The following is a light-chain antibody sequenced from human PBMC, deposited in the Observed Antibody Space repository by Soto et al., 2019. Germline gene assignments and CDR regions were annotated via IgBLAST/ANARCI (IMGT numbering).Light chain of an antibody. V-gene: IGLV2-8*01. J-gene: IGLJ1*01. CDR3: SSYTGGNPSYV. Sequence: QSALTQPPSASGSRGQSVTISCTGTSSDVGGYDYVSWYQQHPGKAPKLMIYEVTIRPSGVSDRFSGSKSGNTASLTVSGLQAEDEADYYCSSYTGGNPSYVFGTGTKVTVL. CDR2: EVT. CDR1: SSDVGGYDY.